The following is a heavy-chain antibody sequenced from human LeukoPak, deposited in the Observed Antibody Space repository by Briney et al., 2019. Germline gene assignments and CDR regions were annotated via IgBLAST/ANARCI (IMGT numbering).Heavy chain of an antibody. J-gene: IGHJ4*02. Sequence: ASVKVSCKASGYTFTNYGISWVRQAPGQGLEWMGWISAYNGNTNYAQKLQGRVTMTTDTSTSTAYMELRSLRSDDTAVYYCARDTVVTPSDSSISDYWGQGTLVTVSS. CDR2: ISAYNGNT. CDR1: GYTFTNYG. D-gene: IGHD4-23*01. CDR3: ARDTVVTPSDSSISDY. V-gene: IGHV1-18*01.